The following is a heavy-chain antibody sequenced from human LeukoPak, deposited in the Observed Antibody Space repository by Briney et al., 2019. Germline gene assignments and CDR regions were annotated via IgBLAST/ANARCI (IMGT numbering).Heavy chain of an antibody. CDR3: ARGQGSGSYYNAYYYYYMDV. CDR2: IYYSGST. CDR1: GGSISSSSYY. J-gene: IGHJ6*03. D-gene: IGHD3-10*01. V-gene: IGHV4-39*07. Sequence: SGTLSLTCTVSGGSISSSSYYWGWIRQPPGKGLEWIGNIYYSGSTYCNPSLKSRVTMSVDTSKNQFSLKPSSVTAADTAVYYCARGQGSGSYYNAYYYYYMDVWGKGTTVTISS.